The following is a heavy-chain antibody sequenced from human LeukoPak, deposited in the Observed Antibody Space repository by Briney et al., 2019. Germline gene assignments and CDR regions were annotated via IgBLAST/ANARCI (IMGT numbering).Heavy chain of an antibody. CDR2: ISTDGRFT. CDR3: ARDLNWETY. J-gene: IGHJ4*02. V-gene: IGHV3-74*01. D-gene: IGHD7-27*01. CDR1: GFTFSNYW. Sequence: GGSLRLSCAASGFTFSNYWMHWVRLAPGKGPMWVSRISTDGRFTSYADSVKGRFTISRDNAENTLYLHMSSLRAEDTAVYYCARDLNWETYWGQGTLVSVSS.